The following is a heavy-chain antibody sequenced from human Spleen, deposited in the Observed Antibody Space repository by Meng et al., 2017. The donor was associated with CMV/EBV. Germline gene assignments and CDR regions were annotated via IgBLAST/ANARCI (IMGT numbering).Heavy chain of an antibody. CDR3: ARGFYFDY. CDR2: ISHSGST. J-gene: IGHJ4*02. Sequence: SETLSLTCAVYGGSFSGYYWSWIRQPPGKGLEWIGEISHSGSTNYNPSLKSRVTISVDTSKNQLSLRLSSVTAADTAVYYCARGFYFDYWGQGTLVTVSS. V-gene: IGHV4-34*01. CDR1: GGSFSGYY.